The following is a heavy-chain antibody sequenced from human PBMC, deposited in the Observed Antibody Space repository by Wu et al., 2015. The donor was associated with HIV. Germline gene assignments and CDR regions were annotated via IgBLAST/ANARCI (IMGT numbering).Heavy chain of an antibody. Sequence: QAQLMQSGGEVKKPGSSVKVSCKTSGGTFHNYAIAWVRQAPGQGLEWMGGLSPLSVGGKYSQRFQGRVTITADESTSTAYMELSSLRSEDTAVYYCARSFIAAAGDTYYYYYMDVWGKGTTVTVSS. V-gene: IGHV1-69*12. CDR2: LSPLSVGG. CDR1: GGTFHNYA. D-gene: IGHD6-13*01. J-gene: IGHJ6*03. CDR3: ARSFIAAAGDTYYYYYMDV.